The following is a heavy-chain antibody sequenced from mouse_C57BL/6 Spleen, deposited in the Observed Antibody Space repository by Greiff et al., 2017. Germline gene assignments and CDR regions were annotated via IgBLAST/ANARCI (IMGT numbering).Heavy chain of an antibody. CDR3: TTVDYAMDY. CDR2: IDPENGDT. Sequence: EVKLLESGAELVRPGASVKLSCTASGFNIKDDYMHWVKQRPEQGLEWIGWIDPENGDTEYASKFQGKATITADTSSNTAYLQLSSLTSEDTAVYYCTTVDYAMDYWGQGTSVTVSS. J-gene: IGHJ4*01. V-gene: IGHV14-4*01. CDR1: GFNIKDDY.